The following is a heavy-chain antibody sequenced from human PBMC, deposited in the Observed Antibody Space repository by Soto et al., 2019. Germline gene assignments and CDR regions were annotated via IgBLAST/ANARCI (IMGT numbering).Heavy chain of an antibody. CDR2: IYYGGST. D-gene: IGHD3-10*01. CDR3: ARAATTMVRGVISGWFDP. CDR1: DGCRCRYS. V-gene: IGHV4-59*01. J-gene: IGHJ5*02. Sequence: SLPRSLTCSVGDGCRCRYSWCCIRKPPGKGLEWIGYIYYGGSTNYNPSLKSRVTISVDTSKNQFSLKLSSVTAADTAVYYCARAATTMVRGVISGWFDPWGQGTLVTVSS.